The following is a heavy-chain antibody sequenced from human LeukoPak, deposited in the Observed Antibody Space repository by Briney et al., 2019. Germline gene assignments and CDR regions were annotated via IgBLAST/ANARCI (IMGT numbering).Heavy chain of an antibody. D-gene: IGHD3-10*01. J-gene: IGHJ4*02. V-gene: IGHV1-69*04. CDR2: IIPILGIA. CDR1: GGTFSNYT. Sequence: SVKVSCKASGGTFSNYTISWVRQAPGQGLEWMGRIIPILGIANYAQKFQGRVTITADKSTSTAYMELSSLRSEDTAVYYCARDLPRNGADYWGQGTLVTVSS. CDR3: ARDLPRNGADY.